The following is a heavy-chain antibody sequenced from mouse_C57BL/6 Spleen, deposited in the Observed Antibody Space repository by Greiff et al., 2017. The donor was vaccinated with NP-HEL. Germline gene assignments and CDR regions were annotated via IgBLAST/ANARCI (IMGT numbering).Heavy chain of an antibody. D-gene: IGHD3-2*02. V-gene: IGHV10-1*01. CDR3: VRQDSSGYVPWFAY. Sequence: EVNVVESGGGLVQPKGSLKLSCAASGFSFNTYAMNWVRQAPGKGLEWVARIRSKSNNYATYYADSVKDRFTISRDDSESMLYLQMNNLKTEDTAMYYCVRQDSSGYVPWFAYWGQGTLVTVSA. CDR1: GFSFNTYA. CDR2: IRSKSNNYAT. J-gene: IGHJ3*01.